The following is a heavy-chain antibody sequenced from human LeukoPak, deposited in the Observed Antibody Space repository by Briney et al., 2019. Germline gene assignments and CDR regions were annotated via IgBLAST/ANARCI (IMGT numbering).Heavy chain of an antibody. Sequence: SETLSLTCTVSGGSISSYYWSWIRQPAGKGLEWIGRIYTSGSTNYNPSLKSRVTMSVDTSKNQFSLKLSSVTAADTAVYYCARDWFGELSHLGYYYYVDVWGKGTTVTISS. CDR1: GGSISSYY. CDR3: ARDWFGELSHLGYYYYVDV. D-gene: IGHD3-10*01. CDR2: IYTSGST. J-gene: IGHJ6*03. V-gene: IGHV4-4*07.